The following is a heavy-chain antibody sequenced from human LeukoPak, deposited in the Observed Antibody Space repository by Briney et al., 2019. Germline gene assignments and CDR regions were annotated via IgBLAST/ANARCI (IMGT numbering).Heavy chain of an antibody. CDR3: AKEKDRYSSSWSHFDY. D-gene: IGHD6-13*01. J-gene: IGHJ4*02. CDR1: GFTFSSYG. Sequence: GGSLRLSCAASGFTFSSYGMHWVRQAPGKGLEWVAVISYDGSNQYYADSVKGRFTISRDNSKNTLYLQMNSLRAEDTAVYYCAKEKDRYSSSWSHFDYWGQGTLVTVSS. CDR2: ISYDGSNQ. V-gene: IGHV3-30*18.